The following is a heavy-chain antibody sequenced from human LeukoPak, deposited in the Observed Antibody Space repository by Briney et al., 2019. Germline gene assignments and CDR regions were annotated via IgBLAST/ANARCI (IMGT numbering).Heavy chain of an antibody. V-gene: IGHV3-7*01. Sequence: GGSLRLSCAASGFTFSSYWMSWVRQAPGKGLEWVANIKQDGSEKYHVDSVKGRFTISRDNAKNSLYLQMNSLRAEDTAVYYCARDFTAVAGTVDYWGQGTLVTVSS. CDR1: GFTFSSYW. D-gene: IGHD6-19*01. CDR3: ARDFTAVAGTVDY. CDR2: IKQDGSEK. J-gene: IGHJ4*02.